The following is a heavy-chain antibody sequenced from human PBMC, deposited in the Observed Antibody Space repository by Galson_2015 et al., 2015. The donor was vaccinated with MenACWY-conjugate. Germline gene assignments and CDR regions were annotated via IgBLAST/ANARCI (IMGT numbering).Heavy chain of an antibody. CDR1: GFTFSSYA. CDR3: AKRFGVGELSPDYYFDY. J-gene: IGHJ4*02. D-gene: IGHD3-16*02. Sequence: SLRLSCAASGFTFSSYAMSWVRQAPGKGLEWVSAISGSGGSTYYADSVKGRFTISRDNSKNTLYLQMNSLRAEDTAVYYCAKRFGVGELSPDYYFDYWGQGTLVTVSS. V-gene: IGHV3-23*01. CDR2: ISGSGGST.